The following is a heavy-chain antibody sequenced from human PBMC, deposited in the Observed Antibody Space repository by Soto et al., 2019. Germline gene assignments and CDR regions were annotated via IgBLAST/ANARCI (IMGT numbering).Heavy chain of an antibody. D-gene: IGHD4-17*01. J-gene: IGHJ6*02. CDR1: GFTFSSYA. Sequence: QVQLVESGGGVVQPGRSLRLSCAASGFTFSSYAMHWVRQAPGKGLEWVAVISYDGSNKYYADSVKGRFTISRDNSKNTLYLHMNSLRAEDTAVYYCARELMSYYGDYTVYYYGMDVWGQGTTVTVSS. CDR3: ARELMSYYGDYTVYYYGMDV. CDR2: ISYDGSNK. V-gene: IGHV3-30-3*01.